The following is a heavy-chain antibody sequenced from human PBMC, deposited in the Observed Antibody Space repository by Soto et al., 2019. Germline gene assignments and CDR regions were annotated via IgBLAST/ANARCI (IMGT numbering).Heavy chain of an antibody. D-gene: IGHD1-1*01. V-gene: IGHV3-30*18. CDR2: ISYDGSNK. Sequence: GGSLRLSCAASGFTFSSYGMHWVRQAPGKGLEWVAVISYDGSNKYYADSVKGRFTISRDNSKNTLYLQMNSLRAEDTAVYYCAKDPRTTGLTVAYYYYYMDVWCKGPTVTVS. J-gene: IGHJ6*03. CDR1: GFTFSSYG. CDR3: AKDPRTTGLTVAYYYYYMDV.